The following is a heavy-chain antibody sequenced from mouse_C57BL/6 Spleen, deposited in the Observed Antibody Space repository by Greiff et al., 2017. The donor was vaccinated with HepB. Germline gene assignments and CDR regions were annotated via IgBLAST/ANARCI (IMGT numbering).Heavy chain of an antibody. CDR1: GYTFTSYG. CDR3: ARRGNYYGSSPHYAMDY. CDR2: IYPRSGNT. Sequence: VKLQESGAELARPGASVKLSCKASGYTFTSYGISWVKQRTGQGLEWIGEIYPRSGNTYYNEKFKGKATLTADKSSSTAYMELRSLTSEDSAVYFCARRGNYYGSSPHYAMDYWGQGTSVTVSS. D-gene: IGHD1-1*01. V-gene: IGHV1-81*01. J-gene: IGHJ4*01.